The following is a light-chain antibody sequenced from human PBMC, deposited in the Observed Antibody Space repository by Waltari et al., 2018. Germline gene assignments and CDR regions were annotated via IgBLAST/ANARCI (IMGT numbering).Light chain of an antibody. V-gene: IGKV1-12*01. CDR3: QQYSSAPPWA. J-gene: IGKJ1*01. CDR2: KAS. Sequence: DIQMTQSPSSVSASVGDRVTITCRASQGISSWLAWYQKKPGKAPKLLIHKASSLQNGVPSRFSGSGSGTDFTLTIINLQPEDFATYYCQQYSSAPPWAFGQGTKVEVK. CDR1: QGISSW.